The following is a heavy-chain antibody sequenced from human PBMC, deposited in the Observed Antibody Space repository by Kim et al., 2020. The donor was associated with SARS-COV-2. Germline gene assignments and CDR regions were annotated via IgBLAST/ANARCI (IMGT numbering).Heavy chain of an antibody. CDR3: AKDGYCSNTRCYGWFDA. D-gene: IGHD2-2*03. CDR2: VGRSGGST. V-gene: IGHV3-23*01. J-gene: IGHJ5*02. Sequence: GGSLRLSCAASGFTFNNYAMNWVRQAPGKGLEWVSGVGRSGGSTYYADSVKGRFTISRDNSKNTLSLQMNSLRAEDTAVYYCAKDGYCSNTRCYGWFDAWGQGTQVTVSS. CDR1: GFTFNNYA.